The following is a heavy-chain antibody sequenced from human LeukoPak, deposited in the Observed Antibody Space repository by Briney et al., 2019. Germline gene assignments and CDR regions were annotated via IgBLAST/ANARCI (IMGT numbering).Heavy chain of an antibody. Sequence: ASVKVSCKASGYTFTSYGISWVRRAPGQGLEWMGWISAYNGNTNYAQKLQGRVTMTTDTSRSTAYMELRSLRSDDTAVYYCARGATIFGVVGWEGMDVWGQGTTVTVSS. CDR3: ARGATIFGVVGWEGMDV. V-gene: IGHV1-18*01. D-gene: IGHD3-3*01. J-gene: IGHJ6*02. CDR2: ISAYNGNT. CDR1: GYTFTSYG.